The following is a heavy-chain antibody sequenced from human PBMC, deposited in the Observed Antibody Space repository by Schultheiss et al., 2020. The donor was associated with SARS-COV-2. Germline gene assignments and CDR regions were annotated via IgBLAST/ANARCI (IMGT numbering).Heavy chain of an antibody. Sequence: SQTLSLTCTVSGGSISSYYWSWIRQPPGKGLEWIGYIYYSGSTYYNPSLKSRVTISVDTSKNQFSLKLSSVTAADTAVYYCARVEYWFYYGMDVWGQGTTVTVSS. V-gene: IGHV4-59*12. CDR3: ARVEYWFYYGMDV. D-gene: IGHD3-22*01. CDR1: GGSISSYY. CDR2: IYYSGST. J-gene: IGHJ6*02.